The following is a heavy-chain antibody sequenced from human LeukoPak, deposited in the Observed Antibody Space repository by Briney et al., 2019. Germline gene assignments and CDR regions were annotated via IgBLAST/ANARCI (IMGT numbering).Heavy chain of an antibody. V-gene: IGHV4-30-2*01. Sequence: PSETLSLTCTVSGGSISSGGYYWSWIRQPPGKGLEWIGYIYHSGSTYYNPSLKSRVTISVDRSKNQFSLKLSSVTAADTAVYYCARAPGSAAMWYYYYMDVWGKGTTVTVSS. J-gene: IGHJ6*03. CDR2: IYHSGST. CDR1: GGSISSGGYY. CDR3: ARAPGSAAMWYYYYMDV. D-gene: IGHD2-2*01.